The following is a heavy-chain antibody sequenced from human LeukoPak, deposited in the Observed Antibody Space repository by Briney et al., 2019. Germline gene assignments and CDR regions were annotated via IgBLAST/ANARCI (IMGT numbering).Heavy chain of an antibody. CDR3: AELGITMIGGV. Sequence: GGSLRLSCAASGFTFSSYSMNWVRQAPGEGLEWVSYISSSSSTIYYADSVKGRFTISRDNAKNSLYLQMNSLRAEDTAVYYCAELGITMIGGVWGKGTTVTISS. CDR1: GFTFSSYS. CDR2: ISSSSSTI. V-gene: IGHV3-48*04. D-gene: IGHD3-10*02. J-gene: IGHJ6*04.